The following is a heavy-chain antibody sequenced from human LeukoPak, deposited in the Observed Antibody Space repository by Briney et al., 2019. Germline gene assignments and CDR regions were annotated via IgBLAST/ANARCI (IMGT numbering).Heavy chain of an antibody. J-gene: IGHJ4*02. D-gene: IGHD5/OR15-5a*01. Sequence: PGGSLRLSCAASGFTVSSNYMTWARQAPGQGREGVSVIYFGGTTYYADSVKGRFTISRDNSKNTVYLQMNSLRVEDTAVYYCARGDGVYVYWGQGTLVTVSS. CDR1: GFTVSSNY. V-gene: IGHV3-53*01. CDR3: ARGDGVYVY. CDR2: IYFGGTT.